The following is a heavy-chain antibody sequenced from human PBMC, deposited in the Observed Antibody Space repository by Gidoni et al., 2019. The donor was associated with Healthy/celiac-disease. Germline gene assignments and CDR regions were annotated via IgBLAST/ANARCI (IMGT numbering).Heavy chain of an antibody. CDR2: ISPGYSDT. J-gene: IGHJ3*02. CDR3: ARGYGDAYSSSWYASRAFDI. CDR1: GYRFTRHW. D-gene: IGHD6-13*01. Sequence: EVQLVQSGAEVKKPGESLKISCKGSGYRFTRHWIGWVRQMPGKGLEGMGIISPGYSDTRYSPSFQGQVTISADKSISTAYLQWSSLKASDTAMYYCARGYGDAYSSSWYASRAFDIWGQGTMVTVSS. V-gene: IGHV5-51*01.